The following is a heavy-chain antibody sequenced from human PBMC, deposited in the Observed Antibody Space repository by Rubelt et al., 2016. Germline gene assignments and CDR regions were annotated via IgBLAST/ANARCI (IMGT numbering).Heavy chain of an antibody. CDR1: GFTYTYST. CDR2: ISGNGGST. D-gene: IGHD6-13*01. Sequence: EVQLVESGGGLVQPGGSLRLSCAASGFTYTYSTMTWVRQAPGKGLEWVSAISGNGGSTYYADSVRGRFTISRDNSRNTLYLQMNSLRAEDTAVYYCAQGHSNLDYWGQGTLVTVSS. CDR3: AQGHSNLDY. J-gene: IGHJ4*02. V-gene: IGHV3-23*04.